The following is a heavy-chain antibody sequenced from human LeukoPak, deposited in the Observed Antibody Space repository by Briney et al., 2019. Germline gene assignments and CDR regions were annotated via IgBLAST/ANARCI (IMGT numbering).Heavy chain of an antibody. CDR3: ARGGSYVHY. CDR1: GFTFNSYE. Sequence: GGSLRLSCAASGFTFNSYEMNWVRQAPGKGLEWVSYINSGGSAIYYAGSVKGRFTISRDNAKNSLYLQMNSLRADDTAVYYCARGGSYVHYWGQGTLVTVSS. D-gene: IGHD1-26*01. J-gene: IGHJ4*02. CDR2: INSGGSAI. V-gene: IGHV3-48*03.